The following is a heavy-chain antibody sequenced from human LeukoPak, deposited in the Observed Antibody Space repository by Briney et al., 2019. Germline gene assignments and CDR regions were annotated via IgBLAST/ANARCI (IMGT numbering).Heavy chain of an antibody. J-gene: IGHJ4*02. CDR1: GFTFSRYW. Sequence: GGSLRLSCVASGFTFSRYWMTWVRQAPGKGLELVANIKEDGSEKYYVDSVKGRFTISRDNAKNTLYLQMNSLRAEDTAVYYCARAFKAARPYFDYWGQGTLVTVSS. V-gene: IGHV3-7*01. CDR2: IKEDGSEK. CDR3: ARAFKAARPYFDY. D-gene: IGHD6-6*01.